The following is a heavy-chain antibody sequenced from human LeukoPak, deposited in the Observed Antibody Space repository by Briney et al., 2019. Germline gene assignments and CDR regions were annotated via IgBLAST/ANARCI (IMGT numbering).Heavy chain of an antibody. D-gene: IGHD3-22*01. CDR3: ASLPSTPNYYDSSGYYDAFDI. CDR1: GFTFDDYA. Sequence: GRSLRLSCAASGFTFDDYAMHWVRQAPGKGLEWVSGISWNSGSIGYADSVKGRFTISRDNAKNSLYLQMNSLRAEDTALYYCASLPSTPNYYDSSGYYDAFDIWGQGTMVTVSS. CDR2: ISWNSGSI. J-gene: IGHJ3*02. V-gene: IGHV3-9*01.